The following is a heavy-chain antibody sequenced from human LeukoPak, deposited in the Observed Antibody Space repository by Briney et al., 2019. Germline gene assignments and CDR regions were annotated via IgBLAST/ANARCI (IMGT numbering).Heavy chain of an antibody. J-gene: IGHJ4*02. D-gene: IGHD3-22*01. Sequence: PSQTLSLTCTVSGGSISSGDYYWSWIRQPPGKGLEWIGYIYYSGSTYYNPSLKSRVTISVDTSKNQFSLKLSSVTAADTAVYYCARDMGSYYYDSSGYYDYWGQGTLVTVSS. CDR1: GGSISSGDYY. CDR3: ARDMGSYYYDSSGYYDY. CDR2: IYYSGST. V-gene: IGHV4-30-4*01.